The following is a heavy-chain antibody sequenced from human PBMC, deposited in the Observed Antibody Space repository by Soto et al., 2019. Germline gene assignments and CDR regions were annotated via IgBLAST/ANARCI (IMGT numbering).Heavy chain of an antibody. CDR2: ISYDGSNK. V-gene: IGHV3-30*18. D-gene: IGHD3-3*02. J-gene: IGHJ4*02. Sequence: GGSLRLSCAASGFTFSSYGMHWVRQAPGKGLEWVAVISYDGSNKYYADSVKGRFTISRDNSKNTLYLQMNRLRAEDTAVYYCAKGPLFSNIDYWGQGTLVTVSS. CDR1: GFTFSSYG. CDR3: AKGPLFSNIDY.